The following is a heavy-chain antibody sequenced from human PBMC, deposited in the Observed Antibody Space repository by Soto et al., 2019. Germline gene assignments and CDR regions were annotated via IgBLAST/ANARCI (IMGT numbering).Heavy chain of an antibody. D-gene: IGHD1-26*01. CDR2: IYYSGST. CDR1: GGSISSSSYY. J-gene: IGHJ5*02. Sequence: QLQLQESGPGLVKPSETLSLTCTVSGGSISSSSYYWGWIRQPPGKGLEWIGSIYYSGSTYYNPSLKSRVTISVDTSKNQFSLKLSSVTAADTAVYYCARQAPGIVRVTWFDPRGQGTLVTVSS. V-gene: IGHV4-39*01. CDR3: ARQAPGIVRVTWFDP.